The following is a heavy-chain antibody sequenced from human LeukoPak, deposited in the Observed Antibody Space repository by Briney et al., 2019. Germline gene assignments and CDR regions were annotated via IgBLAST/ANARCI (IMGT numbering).Heavy chain of an antibody. D-gene: IGHD1-1*01. CDR1: GYTSNSHD. V-gene: IGHV1-8*01. CDR2: MNPYSGNT. J-gene: IGHJ4*02. Sequence: ASVKVSCKASGYTSNSHDINWVRQATGQGLEWMGWMNPYSGNTGYAQKFQGRVAMTRDTSINTAYLDFYSLRSEDTAVYYCARGYSPTLRTTGNDFWGQGTLVTVSS. CDR3: ARGYSPTLRTTGNDF.